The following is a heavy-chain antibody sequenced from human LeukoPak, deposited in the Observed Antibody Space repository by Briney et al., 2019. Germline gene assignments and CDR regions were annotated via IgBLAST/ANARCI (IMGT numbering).Heavy chain of an antibody. CDR2: IYHSGST. CDR3: AGLYYDFWSGPPVYYMDV. V-gene: IGHV4-38-2*02. Sequence: SETLSLTCTVSGCSISSGYYWGWIRQPPGKGLEWIGSIYHSGSTYYNPSLKSRVTISVDTSKNQFSLKLSSVTAADTAVYYCAGLYYDFWSGPPVYYMDVWGKGTTVTVSS. D-gene: IGHD3-3*01. J-gene: IGHJ6*03. CDR1: GCSISSGYY.